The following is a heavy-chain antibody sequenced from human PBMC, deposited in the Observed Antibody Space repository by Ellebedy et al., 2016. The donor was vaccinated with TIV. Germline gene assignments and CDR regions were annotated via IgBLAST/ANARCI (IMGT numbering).Heavy chain of an antibody. D-gene: IGHD3-9*01. CDR1: GYTFTAYY. V-gene: IGHV1-2*02. CDR2: INRYSGYT. CDR3: AREYYDILTGSGSAFDI. J-gene: IGHJ3*02. Sequence: AASVKVSCKASGYTFTAYYMHWVRQAPGQGLGWRGWINRYSGYTKSAQKFQGRVTMTSDTSISTAYMELSRLRSDDTAVYYCAREYYDILTGSGSAFDIWGQGTMVTVSS.